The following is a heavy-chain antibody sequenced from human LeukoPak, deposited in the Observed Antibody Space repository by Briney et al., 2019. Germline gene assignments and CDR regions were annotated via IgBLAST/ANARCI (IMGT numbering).Heavy chain of an antibody. CDR3: ARFQRPFDY. V-gene: IGHV1-8*02. CDR1: GYTFTGYY. Sequence: ASVKVSCKASGYTFTGYYLHWIRQAAGQGLEWVGWMSPNSGYTGYARKFQGRVTMTSKNSLNTVYMELSSLRSEDTAVYFCARFQRPFDYWGQGTLVTVSS. J-gene: IGHJ4*02. CDR2: MSPNSGYT.